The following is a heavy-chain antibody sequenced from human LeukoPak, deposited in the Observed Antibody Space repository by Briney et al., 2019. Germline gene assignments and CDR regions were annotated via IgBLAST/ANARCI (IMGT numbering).Heavy chain of an antibody. CDR1: GYSFTSYW. J-gene: IGHJ4*02. CDR3: ARVLGYCSGGSCSKFDY. CDR2: IYPGDSDT. D-gene: IGHD2-15*01. Sequence: GESLKISCQGSGYSFTSYWVGWVRQMPGKGLGWMGIIYPGDSDTRYSPSFQGQVTISADKSISTAYLQWSSLKASDTAMYYCARVLGYCSGGSCSKFDYWGQGTLVTVSS. V-gene: IGHV5-51*01.